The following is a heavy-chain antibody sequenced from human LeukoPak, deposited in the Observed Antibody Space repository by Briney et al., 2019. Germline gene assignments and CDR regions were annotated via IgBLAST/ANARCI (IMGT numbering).Heavy chain of an antibody. CDR1: GFILSGYD. J-gene: IGHJ4*02. CDR2: IGNVADT. D-gene: IGHD6-19*01. CDR3: VRAPGSGGFDS. V-gene: IGHV3-13*01. Sequence: GGSLRLSCATSGFILSGYDMHWVRKLTGKGLEWVSSIGNVADTYYSGSVKGRFVISRDNARNFVFLQMNSLRAEDTAVYYCVRAPGSGGFDSWGQGAQVTVSS.